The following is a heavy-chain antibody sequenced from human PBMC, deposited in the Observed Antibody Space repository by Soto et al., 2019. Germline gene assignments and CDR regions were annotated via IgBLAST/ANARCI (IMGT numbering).Heavy chain of an antibody. CDR3: ARGYGYFRQ. J-gene: IGHJ4*02. CDR2: ISQVGRA. Sequence: SETLSLTCDVSGDSFSGYFCNWLRQPPGKGLEWIGEISQVGRARYNPSLETRITIPADTSKTQFSLNLTSVTDADTAVYYCARGYGYFRQWGQGALVTVSS. CDR1: GDSFSGYF. D-gene: IGHD4-17*01. V-gene: IGHV4-34*01.